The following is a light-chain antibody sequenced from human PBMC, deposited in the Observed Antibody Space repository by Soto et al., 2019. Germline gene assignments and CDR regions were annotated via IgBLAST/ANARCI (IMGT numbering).Light chain of an antibody. V-gene: IGKV1-39*01. CDR2: AAS. J-gene: IGKJ4*01. CDR3: QQSYSTPLT. CDR1: QSISSN. Sequence: DIEMTQSPSSLSASVGDRVTITCRASQSISSNLNWYQQKPGKAPKLLMYAASSLQSGVPSRFSGGGSGTDFTLTISSLQPEDFATYSCQQSYSTPLTFGGGTKVDIK.